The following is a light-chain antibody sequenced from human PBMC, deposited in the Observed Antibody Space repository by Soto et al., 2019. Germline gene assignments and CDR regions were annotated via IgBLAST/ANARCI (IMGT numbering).Light chain of an antibody. CDR2: SVS. CDR1: QSVSSDY. J-gene: IGKJ2*01. V-gene: IGKV3-20*01. CDR3: QQYGSSPYT. Sequence: EIVLTQSPGTLSLSPGERATLSCRASQSVSSDYLAWYQQKPGQAPRLLLYSVSNRATAIPDRFSGSGSGTDFTLTISRLEPEDFAVYSCQQYGSSPYTFGQGTKLEI.